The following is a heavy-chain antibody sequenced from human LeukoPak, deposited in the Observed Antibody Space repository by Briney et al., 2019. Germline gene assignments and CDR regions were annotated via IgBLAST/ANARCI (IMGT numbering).Heavy chain of an antibody. CDR3: GRQRSAWFDAFDI. V-gene: IGHV4-39*01. Sequence: SETLSLTCTVTGDSIFTTRYHWGWIRQPPGKGLEWIGSITYSGDTYENPSLESRVIISVDTSKNQFSLKLNSVTAADTAVYYCGRQRSAWFDAFDIWGQGTMVTVSS. CDR1: GDSIFTTRYH. CDR2: ITYSGDT. J-gene: IGHJ3*02. D-gene: IGHD6-19*01.